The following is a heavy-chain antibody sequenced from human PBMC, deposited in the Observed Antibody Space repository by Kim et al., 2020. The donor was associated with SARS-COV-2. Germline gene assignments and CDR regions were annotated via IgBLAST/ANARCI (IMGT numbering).Heavy chain of an antibody. CDR1: GFTFSSYG. J-gene: IGHJ2*01. Sequence: GGSLRLSCAASGFTFSSYGMHWVRQAPGKGLEWVAVIWYDGSNKYYADSVKGRFTISRDNSKNTLYLQMNSLRAKDTAVYYCAKDFPRRFGRYFDLWGRGTLVTVSS. CDR3: AKDFPRRFGRYFDL. D-gene: IGHD3-10*01. CDR2: IWYDGSNK. V-gene: IGHV3-33*06.